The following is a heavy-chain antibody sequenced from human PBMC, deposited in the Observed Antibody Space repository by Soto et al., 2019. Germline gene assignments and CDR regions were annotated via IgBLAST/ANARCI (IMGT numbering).Heavy chain of an antibody. V-gene: IGHV4-39*01. Sequence: SGTLSLTCTVSGGSIKIGGYYWGWIRQPPGKGLEWLATIYYSGTTYYNPSLKSRLTISVDTSSNQFSLKMTSVTAADTAHYYCAKLAYRDYSIRGPRNMVTVYS. J-gene: IGHJ4*02. CDR1: GGSIKIGGYY. D-gene: IGHD4-4*01. CDR3: AKLAYRDYSI. CDR2: IYYSGTT.